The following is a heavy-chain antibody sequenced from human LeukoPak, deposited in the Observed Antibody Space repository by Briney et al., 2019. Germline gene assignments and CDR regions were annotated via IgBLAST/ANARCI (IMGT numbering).Heavy chain of an antibody. CDR1: GYTFSNYG. J-gene: IGHJ6*02. V-gene: IGHV1-18*01. Sequence: ASVKVSCKASGYTFSNYGISWVRQAPGQGLEWMGWISAYNGSRNYAQKLQGRVTMTTDTSTSIAYMELRSLRSDDTAVYYCARDSNIVVVPAATYYYYYGMDVWGQGTTVTVSS. CDR3: ARDSNIVVVPAATYYYYYGMDV. D-gene: IGHD2-2*01. CDR2: ISAYNGSR.